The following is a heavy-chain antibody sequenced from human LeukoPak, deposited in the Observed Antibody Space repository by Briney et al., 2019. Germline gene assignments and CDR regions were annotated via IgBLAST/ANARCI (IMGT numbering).Heavy chain of an antibody. J-gene: IGHJ4*02. V-gene: IGHV3-9*01. Sequence: PGRSLRLSCAASGFTFGDYAMHWVRQAPGKGLEWVSGISWNSGSIGYADSVKGRFTISRDNAKNSLYLQMNSLRAEDTALYYCAKDNQGVTFGGVSYWGQGTLVTVSS. CDR1: GFTFGDYA. D-gene: IGHD3-16*01. CDR2: ISWNSGSI. CDR3: AKDNQGVTFGGVSY.